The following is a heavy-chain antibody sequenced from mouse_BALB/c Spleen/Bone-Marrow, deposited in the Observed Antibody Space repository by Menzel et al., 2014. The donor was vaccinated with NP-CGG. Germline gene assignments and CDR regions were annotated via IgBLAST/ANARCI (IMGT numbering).Heavy chain of an antibody. CDR1: GFTFSSYG. Sequence: EVKLVESGGGLVQPGGSLKLSCVASGFTFSSYGMSWVRQTPDKRLELVATINNNGGSTYYPDSVKGQFTFSRDNAKNTLYLQMSSLKSDDTAMYYCARVYGWYFDVWGAGTTVTVSS. D-gene: IGHD1-1*01. V-gene: IGHV5-6-3*01. J-gene: IGHJ1*01. CDR3: ARVYGWYFDV. CDR2: INNNGGST.